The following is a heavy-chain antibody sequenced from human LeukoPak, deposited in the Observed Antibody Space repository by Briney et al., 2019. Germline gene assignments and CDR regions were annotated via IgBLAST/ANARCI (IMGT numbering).Heavy chain of an antibody. V-gene: IGHV3-23*01. Sequence: GGSLRLSCAASGFTFSSHGMNWVRQAPGKGLEWVSGISPSGGITYYTDSVKGRFTISRDNAKNSLYLQMNSLRAEDTAVYYCASTGVVGAFHPLDYWGQGTLVTVSS. D-gene: IGHD1-26*01. CDR2: ISPSGGIT. CDR3: ASTGVVGAFHPLDY. CDR1: GFTFSSHG. J-gene: IGHJ4*02.